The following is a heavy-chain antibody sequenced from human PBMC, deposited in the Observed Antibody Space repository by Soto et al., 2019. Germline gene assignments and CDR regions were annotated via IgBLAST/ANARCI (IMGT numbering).Heavy chain of an antibody. CDR1: GYSFTSYW. CDR3: ARHTAEVVTRHGDWFDP. Sequence: PGESLKISCKGSGYSFTSYWIGWVRQMPGKGLEWMGIIYPGDSDTRYSPSFQGQATRSADKSISTAYLQWSSLKASDTAMYYCARHTAEVVTRHGDWFDPRGQGTLVTVPP. D-gene: IGHD2-21*02. CDR2: IYPGDSDT. V-gene: IGHV5-51*01. J-gene: IGHJ5*02.